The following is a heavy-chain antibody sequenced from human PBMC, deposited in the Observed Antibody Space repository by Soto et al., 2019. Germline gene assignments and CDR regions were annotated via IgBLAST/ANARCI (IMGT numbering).Heavy chain of an antibody. V-gene: IGHV3-7*01. Sequence: EVQLVESGGGLVQPGGSLRLSCAASGFTFSSYWMSWVRQAPGKGLEWVANIKQDGSGKYYVDSVKDRFTISRDNAKNAVYQQMNSRRAEDTAVNDGARDADHTGGEVYSPENYYCLDVWGKGTTVTVSS. CDR1: GFTFSSYW. CDR3: ARDADHTGGEVYSPENYYCLDV. CDR2: IKQDGSGK. D-gene: IGHD2-8*01. J-gene: IGHJ6*03.